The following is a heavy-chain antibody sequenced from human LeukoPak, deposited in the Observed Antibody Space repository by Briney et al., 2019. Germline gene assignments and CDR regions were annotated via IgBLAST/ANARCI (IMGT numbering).Heavy chain of an antibody. CDR3: AKAGQWLIPYYYYYYMDV. D-gene: IGHD6-19*01. J-gene: IGHJ6*03. Sequence: GGSLRLSCSASGFTFSDYWMSWVRQAPGKGPEWVANIKQDGSVKYYADSVKGRFTISRDNSKNTLYLQMNSLRAEDTAVYYCAKAGQWLIPYYYYYYMDVWGKGTTVTVSS. V-gene: IGHV3-7*01. CDR2: IKQDGSVK. CDR1: GFTFSDYW.